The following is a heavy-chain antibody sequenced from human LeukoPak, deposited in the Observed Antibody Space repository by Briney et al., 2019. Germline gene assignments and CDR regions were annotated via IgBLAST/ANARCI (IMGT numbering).Heavy chain of an antibody. J-gene: IGHJ4*02. Sequence: GGSLRLSCAASGFTFSSYGMHWVRQAPGKGLEWVAVISYDGSNKYYADSVKGRFTISRDNSKNTLYLQMNSLRAEDTAVYYCAKDHIWFGELLFPPDYWGQGTLVTVSS. V-gene: IGHV3-30*18. CDR3: AKDHIWFGELLFPPDY. CDR2: ISYDGSNK. D-gene: IGHD3-10*01. CDR1: GFTFSSYG.